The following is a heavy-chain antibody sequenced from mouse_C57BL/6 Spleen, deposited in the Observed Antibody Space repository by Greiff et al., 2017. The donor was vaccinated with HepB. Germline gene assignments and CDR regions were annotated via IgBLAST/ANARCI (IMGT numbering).Heavy chain of an antibody. J-gene: IGHJ1*03. D-gene: IGHD1-1*01. V-gene: IGHV1-64*01. CDR1: GYTFTSYW. CDR2: IHPNSGST. CDR3: AKMGITTVVVHYWYFEV. Sequence: VQLQQSGAELVKPGASVKLSCKASGYTFTSYWMHWVKQRPGQGLEWIGMIHPNSGSTNYNEKFKSKATLSVDKSSITAYMQLSSLTSEDSAVYYCAKMGITTVVVHYWYFEVWGTGTTVTVSS.